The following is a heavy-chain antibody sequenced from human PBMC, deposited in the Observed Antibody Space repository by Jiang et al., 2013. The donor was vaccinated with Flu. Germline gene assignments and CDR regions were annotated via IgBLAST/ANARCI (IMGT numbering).Heavy chain of an antibody. D-gene: IGHD2-21*01. J-gene: IGHJ3*02. Sequence: VLLKPSETLSLTCTVSGGSISSYYYWSWIRRPPGKGLEWIGYINTSGSTDYNPSLKSRVTMSIETSKTQFSLRLSSVTAADTAVYFCARSDSYCGGACFPFDAFDIWGQGIRGHRLF. CDR3: ARSDSYCGGACFPFDAFDI. V-gene: IGHV4-4*09. CDR2: INTSGST. CDR1: GGSISSYYY.